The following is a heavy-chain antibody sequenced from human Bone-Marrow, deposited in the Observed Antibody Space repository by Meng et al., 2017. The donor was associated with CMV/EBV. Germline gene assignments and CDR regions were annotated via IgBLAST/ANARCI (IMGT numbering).Heavy chain of an antibody. Sequence: GESLKISCAASGFTFSSYGMHWVRQAPGKGLEWVAVISYDVINKYYADSVKGRFTISRDNSKNTLYLQMNSLRAEDTAVYYCARVRPPALISGYSPYWGQGTLVTVSS. V-gene: IGHV3-30*19. CDR1: GFTFSSYG. D-gene: IGHD3-22*01. J-gene: IGHJ4*02. CDR3: ARVRPPALISGYSPY. CDR2: ISYDVINK.